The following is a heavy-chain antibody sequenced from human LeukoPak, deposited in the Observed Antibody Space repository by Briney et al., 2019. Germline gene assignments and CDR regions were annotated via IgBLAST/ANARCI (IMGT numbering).Heavy chain of an antibody. Sequence: SETLSLTXTVSGGSISSYYWSWIRQPPGKGLEWIGRIYTSGSTNYNPSLKSRVTISVDTSKNQFSLKLSSVTAADTAVYYCARERMGATWEAFDIWGQGTMVTVSS. CDR2: IYTSGST. D-gene: IGHD1-26*01. CDR3: ARERMGATWEAFDI. J-gene: IGHJ3*02. CDR1: GGSISSYY. V-gene: IGHV4-4*08.